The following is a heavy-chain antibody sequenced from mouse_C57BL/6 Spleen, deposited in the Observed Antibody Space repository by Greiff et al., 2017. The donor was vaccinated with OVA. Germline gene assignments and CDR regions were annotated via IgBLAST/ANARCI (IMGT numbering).Heavy chain of an antibody. D-gene: IGHD2-4*01. CDR3: TTSGYDYGWFAY. CDR2: IDPEDGDT. Sequence: EVQLQQSGAELVRPGASVKLSCTASVFNIKDYYMHWVKQRPEQGLEWIGRIDPEDGDTEYAPKFQGKATMTADTSSNTAYLQLSSLTSEDTAVYYCTTSGYDYGWFAYWGQGTLVTVSA. CDR1: VFNIKDYY. J-gene: IGHJ3*01. V-gene: IGHV14-1*01.